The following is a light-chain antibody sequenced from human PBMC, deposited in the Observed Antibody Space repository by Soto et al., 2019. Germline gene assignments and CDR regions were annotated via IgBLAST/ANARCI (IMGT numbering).Light chain of an antibody. V-gene: IGKV3-20*01. Sequence: DIVLTQSPGTLSLSPGERATLSCRASQSVNNNFLAWYQQKPGQAPRLLIYGASSRATGIPDRFSGSGSGTAFTLTITRLDPEDFAVYYCQHYVTYPRTFGGGTKVEIK. CDR3: QHYVTYPRT. CDR1: QSVNNNF. J-gene: IGKJ4*01. CDR2: GAS.